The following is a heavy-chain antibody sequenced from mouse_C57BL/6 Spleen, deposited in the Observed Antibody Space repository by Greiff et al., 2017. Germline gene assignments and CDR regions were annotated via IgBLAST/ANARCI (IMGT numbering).Heavy chain of an antibody. CDR3: ARRGSNYDYYAMDY. CDR1: GYTFTSYW. V-gene: IGHV1-59*01. Sequence: QVQLQQPGAELVRPGTSVKLSCKASGYTFTSYWMHWVKQRPGQGLEWIGVIDPSDSYTNYNQKFKGKATLTVDTSSSTAYMQLSSLTSEDSAVYYCARRGSNYDYYAMDYWGQGTSVTVSS. J-gene: IGHJ4*01. D-gene: IGHD2-5*01. CDR2: IDPSDSYT.